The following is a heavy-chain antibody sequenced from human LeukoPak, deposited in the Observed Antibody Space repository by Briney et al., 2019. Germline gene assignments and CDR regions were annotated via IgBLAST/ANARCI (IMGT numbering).Heavy chain of an antibody. J-gene: IGHJ5*02. CDR3: AREKLFTMVRGGSSWFDP. D-gene: IGHD3-10*01. V-gene: IGHV1-8*01. CDR2: MNPNTGNT. Sequence: GASVKVSCKASGYTFTNYDINWVRQATGQGLEWMGWMNPNTGNTGYAQKFQGRVTMTRNTSISTAYMELSSLTSEDTAVYYCAREKLFTMVRGGSSWFDPWGQGTLVTVSS. CDR1: GYTFTNYD.